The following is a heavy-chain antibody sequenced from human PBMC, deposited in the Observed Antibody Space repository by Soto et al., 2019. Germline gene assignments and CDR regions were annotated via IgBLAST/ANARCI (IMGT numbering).Heavy chain of an antibody. CDR3: AKAMSTPSRPRNYFDY. D-gene: IGHD6-6*01. Sequence: GGSLRLSCAASGFTFSNFAMSWVRQAPRKGLEWVSVISGGGGTTYYADSVKGRFTISRDNSKNTLYLQMDSLRAEDTALYYCAKAMSTPSRPRNYFDYWGQGTLVTVSS. J-gene: IGHJ4*02. CDR1: GFTFSNFA. CDR2: ISGGGGTT. V-gene: IGHV3-23*01.